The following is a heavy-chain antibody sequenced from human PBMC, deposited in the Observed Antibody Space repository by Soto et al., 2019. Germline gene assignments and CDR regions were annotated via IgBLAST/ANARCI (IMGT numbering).Heavy chain of an antibody. J-gene: IGHJ4*02. CDR1: GGSVSSGSYY. Sequence: SATLSLTCTVSGGSVSSGSYYWSWIRQPPGKGLEWIGYIYYSGSTNYNPSLKSRVTISVDTSKNQFSLKLSSVTAADTAVYYCARAVYYYDSSGYLRYFDYWGQGTLVTVSS. D-gene: IGHD3-22*01. CDR3: ARAVYYYDSSGYLRYFDY. CDR2: IYYSGST. V-gene: IGHV4-61*01.